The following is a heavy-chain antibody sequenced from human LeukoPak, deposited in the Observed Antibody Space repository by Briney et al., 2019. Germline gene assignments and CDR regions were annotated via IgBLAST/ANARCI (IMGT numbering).Heavy chain of an antibody. CDR2: INHSGST. CDR1: GGSFSGYY. V-gene: IGHV4-34*01. J-gene: IGHJ2*01. CDR3: TRRSTFWYFDL. Sequence: PSETLSLTCAVYGGSFSGYYWSWIRQPPGKGLEWIGEINHSGSTNYNPSLKSRVTISVDMSKNQFSLKLSSVTAADMTVYYCTRRSTFWYFDLWGRGTLVTVSS.